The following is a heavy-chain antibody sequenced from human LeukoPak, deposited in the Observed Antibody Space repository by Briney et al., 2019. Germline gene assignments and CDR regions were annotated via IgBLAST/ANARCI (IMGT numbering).Heavy chain of an antibody. CDR1: GFTFSSYA. D-gene: IGHD2-2*02. CDR2: ISGSGGDT. V-gene: IGHV3-23*01. J-gene: IGHJ4*02. Sequence: GGSLRLSCAASGFTFSSYAMNWVRQAPGKGLEWVSIISGSGGDTYFADSVKGRFAISRDNSKNTLYLQMNSLRAEDTAVYYCAKGYCSSANCYSDYWGQGTLVTVSS. CDR3: AKGYCSSANCYSDY.